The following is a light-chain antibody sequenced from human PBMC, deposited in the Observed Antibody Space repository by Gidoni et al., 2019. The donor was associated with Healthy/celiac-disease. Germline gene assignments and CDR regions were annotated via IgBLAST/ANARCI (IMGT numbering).Light chain of an antibody. CDR3: QPYNNWRVT. CDR1: QSVSSN. J-gene: IGKJ4*01. Sequence: EIVMTQSPATLSVSPGERATLSCRASQSVSSNLAWYQQKPGQAPRLLIYGASTRATGIPARFSGSGSGTEFTLTISSLQSEDFAVYYCQPYNNWRVTFGGXTKVEIK. CDR2: GAS. V-gene: IGKV3D-15*01.